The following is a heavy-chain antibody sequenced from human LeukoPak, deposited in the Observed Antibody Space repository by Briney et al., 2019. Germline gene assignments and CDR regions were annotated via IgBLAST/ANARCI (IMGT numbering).Heavy chain of an antibody. D-gene: IGHD2-15*01. J-gene: IGHJ5*02. CDR2: ISAYNGNT. Sequence: GASVKVSCKASGYTFTSYGISWVRQAPGQGLEWMGWISAYNGNTNYAQKLQGRVTMTRNTSISTAYMELSSLRSENTAVYYCARGPLTPLHLHWFDPWGQGTLVTVSS. CDR3: ARGPLTPLHLHWFDP. V-gene: IGHV1-18*01. CDR1: GYTFTSYG.